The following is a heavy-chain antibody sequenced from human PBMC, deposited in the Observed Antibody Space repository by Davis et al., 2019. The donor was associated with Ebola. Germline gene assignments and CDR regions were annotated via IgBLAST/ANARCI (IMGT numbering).Heavy chain of an antibody. D-gene: IGHD4-11*01. CDR2: IYSTGST. Sequence: SWIRQPPGKGLEWIGYIYSTGSTYYNPSLKSRLTISVDTSKNQFSLKLNSVTAADTAVYYCARGRGRGSVTTYWGQGTLVTVSS. J-gene: IGHJ4*02. CDR3: ARGRGRGSVTTY. V-gene: IGHV4-30-4*01.